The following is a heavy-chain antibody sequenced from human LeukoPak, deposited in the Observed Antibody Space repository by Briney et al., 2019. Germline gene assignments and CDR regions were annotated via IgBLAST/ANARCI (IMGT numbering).Heavy chain of an antibody. Sequence: SETLSLTCTVSGGSISSYYWSWIRQPPGKGLEWIGYIYYSGSTNYNPSLKSRVTISVDTSKNQFSLKLSSVTAADTAVYYCAREGLNMVRGVIPKEAWGWFDPWGQGTLVTVSS. J-gene: IGHJ5*02. CDR1: GGSISSYY. CDR2: IYYSGST. V-gene: IGHV4-59*12. CDR3: AREGLNMVRGVIPKEAWGWFDP. D-gene: IGHD3-10*01.